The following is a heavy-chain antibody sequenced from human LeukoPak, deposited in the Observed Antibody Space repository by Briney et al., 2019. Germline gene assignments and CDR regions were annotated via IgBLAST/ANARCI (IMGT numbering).Heavy chain of an antibody. CDR1: GFTFSTYA. Sequence: PGGSLRLSCAASGFTFSTYAMSCVRQAPGNGLEWVSAIRGSGGGTYYADSVKGRFTISRDNSKNTLYLQMNSLRDEDTALYYCAKAGIGVVGYFDYWGQGTLVTVSS. CDR3: AKAGIGVVGYFDY. J-gene: IGHJ4*02. CDR2: IRGSGGGT. V-gene: IGHV3-23*01. D-gene: IGHD6-19*01.